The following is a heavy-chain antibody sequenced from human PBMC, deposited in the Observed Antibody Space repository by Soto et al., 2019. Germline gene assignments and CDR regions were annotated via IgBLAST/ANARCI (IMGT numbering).Heavy chain of an antibody. CDR2: IYNSANT. D-gene: IGHD2-21*01. CDR3: AREFPYYYGMDV. V-gene: IGHV4-59*01. Sequence: QVQLQESGPGLVKPSETLSLTCTVSGGSISSYYWSWIRQPPGKGLEWIGYIYNSANTNYNPSLKSRVTISVDTSKNQFSLKLISVTTADTAVYYCAREFPYYYGMDVWGQGTTVTVSS. J-gene: IGHJ6*02. CDR1: GGSISSYY.